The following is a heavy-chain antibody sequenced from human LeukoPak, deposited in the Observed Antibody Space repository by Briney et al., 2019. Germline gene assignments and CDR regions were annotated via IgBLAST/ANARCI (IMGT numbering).Heavy chain of an antibody. CDR3: ARENTVTTPEGYMDV. V-gene: IGHV3-21*01. D-gene: IGHD4-11*01. Sequence: GGSLRLSCAASGFTFSSYSMNWVRQAPGKGLEWVSSISSSSSYIYYADSVKGRFIISRDNAKNSLYLQMNSLRAEDTAVYYCARENTVTTPEGYMDVWGKGTTVTVSS. J-gene: IGHJ6*03. CDR1: GFTFSSYS. CDR2: ISSSSSYI.